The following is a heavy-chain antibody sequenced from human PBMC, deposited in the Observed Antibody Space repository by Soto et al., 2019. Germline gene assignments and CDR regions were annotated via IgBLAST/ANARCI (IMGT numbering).Heavy chain of an antibody. CDR2: ISGSGATT. Sequence: EVRLLESGGGLVQPGESVRLSCVASGFIFNTYAMTWVRQAPGKGLEWVSLISGSGATTFYSDSVKGRFTVSRDNANNTLYLQMNSLRVDDTAVYFCGKDFYPSSIVGNYFDSWGQGTLVAVSS. CDR1: GFIFNTYA. V-gene: IGHV3-23*01. J-gene: IGHJ4*02. CDR3: GKDFYPSSIVGNYFDS. D-gene: IGHD1-26*01.